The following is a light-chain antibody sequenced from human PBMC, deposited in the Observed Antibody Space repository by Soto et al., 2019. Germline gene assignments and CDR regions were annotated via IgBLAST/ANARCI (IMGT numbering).Light chain of an antibody. Sequence: DIQMTQSPSTLSASVGDRVTITCRASQSISSWLAWYQQKPGKAPKLLIYKASSLESGVPSRFSGSESGTEFTLTISSLQPDDFATYYCQQYESYPRTFGQGTKVEI. CDR2: KAS. CDR1: QSISSW. J-gene: IGKJ1*01. CDR3: QQYESYPRT. V-gene: IGKV1-5*03.